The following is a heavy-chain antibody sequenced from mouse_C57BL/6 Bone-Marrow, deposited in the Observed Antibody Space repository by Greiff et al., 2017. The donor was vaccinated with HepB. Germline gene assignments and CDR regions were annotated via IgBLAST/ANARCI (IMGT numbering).Heavy chain of an antibody. CDR3: LRHPYYSNGGYAMDY. J-gene: IGHJ4*01. Sequence: DVQLQESGGGLVQPKGSLKLSCAASGFSFNTYAMNWVRQAPGKGLEWVARIRSKSNNYATYYADSVKDRFTISRDDSESMLYLQMNNLKTEDTAMYYCLRHPYYSNGGYAMDYWGQGTSVTVSS. CDR2: IRSKSNNYAT. D-gene: IGHD2-5*01. V-gene: IGHV10-1*01. CDR1: GFSFNTYA.